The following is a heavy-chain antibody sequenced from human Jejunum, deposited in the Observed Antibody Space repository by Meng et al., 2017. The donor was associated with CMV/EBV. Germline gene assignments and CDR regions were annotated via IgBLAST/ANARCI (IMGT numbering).Heavy chain of an antibody. D-gene: IGHD1-26*01. CDR2: ITKSSSNT. CDR3: ARDLWEGFDY. CDR1: GFTFSRYS. Sequence: CAASGFTFSRYSMNWVRQAPGKGLEWVSSITKSSSNTYDADSVKGRFTISRDNAKNSLYLQMNSLRAEDTAVYYCARDLWEGFDYWGQGTLGTVSS. V-gene: IGHV3-21*01. J-gene: IGHJ4*02.